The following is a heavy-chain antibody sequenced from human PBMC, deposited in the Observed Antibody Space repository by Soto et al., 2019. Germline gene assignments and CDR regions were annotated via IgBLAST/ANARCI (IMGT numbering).Heavy chain of an antibody. J-gene: IGHJ4*02. V-gene: IGHV1-8*02. Sequence: ASVKVSCKASGYTFTSYDINWVRQATGQGLEWMGWMNPNSGNTGYAQKFQGRVTMTRNTSISTAYMELSSLRSEDTAVYYCARVGGAGAISNCNYDFDYWGQGTLVTVSS. CDR2: MNPNSGNT. D-gene: IGHD1-7*01. CDR1: GYTFTSYD. CDR3: ARVGGAGAISNCNYDFDY.